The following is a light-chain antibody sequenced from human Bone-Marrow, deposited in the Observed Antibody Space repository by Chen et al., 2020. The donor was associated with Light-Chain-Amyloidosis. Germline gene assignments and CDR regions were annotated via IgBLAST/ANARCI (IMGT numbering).Light chain of an antibody. J-gene: IGKJ3*01. CDR1: QGFSNY. V-gene: IGKV1-27*01. CDR3: QKYSSGPKT. Sequence: DTQMTRSPSALSASVGDRVTITCRASQGFSNYLAWYQQKPGKVPKVLIYAASTLQSGVPSRFSGSGSGTDFTLTISGLQPEDVATYYCQKYSSGPKTFGPGTKVDIK. CDR2: AAS.